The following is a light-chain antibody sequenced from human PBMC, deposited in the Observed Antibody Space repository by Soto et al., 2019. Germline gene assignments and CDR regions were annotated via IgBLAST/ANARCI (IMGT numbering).Light chain of an antibody. Sequence: QSALTQPASVSGSPGQSITISCTGTSSDVGGYNYVSWYQQHPGKAPKLMIYDVSNRPSGVSNRFSGSKSGNTASLTISGLQAEDDADYYCSSYTSSSTPFYGFGTGTKLTVL. CDR1: SSDVGGYNY. CDR3: SSYTSSSTPFYG. CDR2: DVS. V-gene: IGLV2-14*01. J-gene: IGLJ1*01.